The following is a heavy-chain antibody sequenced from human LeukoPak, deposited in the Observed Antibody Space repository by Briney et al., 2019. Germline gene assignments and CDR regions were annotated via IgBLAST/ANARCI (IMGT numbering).Heavy chain of an antibody. V-gene: IGHV4-34*01. CDR2: INHSGST. CDR3: ARHGRPTRILLFDP. Sequence: SETLSLTCAVYGGSFSGYYWSWIRQPPGKGLEWIGEINHSGSTYYNPSLKSRVTISVDTSKNQFSLKLSSVTAADTAVYYCARHGRPTRILLFDPWGRGTLVTVSS. J-gene: IGHJ5*02. CDR1: GGSFSGYY. D-gene: IGHD2-15*01.